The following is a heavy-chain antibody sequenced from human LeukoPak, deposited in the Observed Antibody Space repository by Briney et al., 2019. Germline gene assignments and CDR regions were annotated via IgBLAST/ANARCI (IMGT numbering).Heavy chain of an antibody. J-gene: IGHJ4*02. D-gene: IGHD2-8*01. CDR2: IYYSGST. V-gene: IGHV4-59*01. CDR3: ARMGNEGYFDY. CDR1: GGSISSYY. Sequence: PSETLSLTCTVSGGSISSYYWSWLRQPPGKGLEWIGYIYYSGSTNYNPSLKSRVTISVDTSKNQFSLKLSSVTSADAAVYYCARMGNEGYFDYWGQGTLVTVSA.